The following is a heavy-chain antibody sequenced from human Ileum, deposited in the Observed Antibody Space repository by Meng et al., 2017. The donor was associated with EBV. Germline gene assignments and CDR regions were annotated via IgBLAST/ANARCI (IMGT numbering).Heavy chain of an antibody. CDR2: MNPKTGTA. J-gene: IGHJ4*02. CDR1: GYNFTNYD. D-gene: IGHD5-24*01. V-gene: IGHV1-8*01. CDR3: VRTLERGDY. Sequence: QRVQSGAEVKKPGPSVKVSRKASGYNFTNYDISGVRQATGQGLEWMGWMNPKTGTAHYAQKFQGRVSMTRDTSITTAYMELSSLTSEDTAVYYCVRTLERGDYWGQGTLVTVSS.